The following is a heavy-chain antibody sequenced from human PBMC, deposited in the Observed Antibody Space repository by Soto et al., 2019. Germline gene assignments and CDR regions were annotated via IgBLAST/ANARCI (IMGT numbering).Heavy chain of an antibody. CDR3: AKDSRGYCSGGSCYSFDY. Sequence: QVQLVESGGGVVQPGRSLRLSCAASGFTFSSYGMHWVRQAPGKGLEWVAVISYDGSNKYYADSVKGRFTISRDNSKNTLYLQMKSVRAGDTSVYYGAKDSRGYCSGGSCYSFDYWGQGTLVTVSS. V-gene: IGHV3-30*18. CDR2: ISYDGSNK. D-gene: IGHD2-15*01. J-gene: IGHJ4*02. CDR1: GFTFSSYG.